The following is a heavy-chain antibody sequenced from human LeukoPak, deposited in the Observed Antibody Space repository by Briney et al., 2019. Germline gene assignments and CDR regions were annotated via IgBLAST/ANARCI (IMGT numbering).Heavy chain of an antibody. CDR2: ISASGGST. CDR3: ARDLRGIPDSMGLYYYNYMDV. V-gene: IGHV3-23*01. Sequence: GSLRLSCAASGFTFSSYAMSWVRQAPGKGLEWVSDISASGGSTYYADSVKGRFTISRDNSKNTLYLQMNSLRAEDTAVYYCARDLRGIPDSMGLYYYNYMDVWGKGTTVTVSS. CDR1: GFTFSSYA. D-gene: IGHD3-22*01. J-gene: IGHJ6*03.